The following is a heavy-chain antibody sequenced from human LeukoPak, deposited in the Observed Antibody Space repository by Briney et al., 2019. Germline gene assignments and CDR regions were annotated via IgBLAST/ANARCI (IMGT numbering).Heavy chain of an antibody. V-gene: IGHV3-9*01. CDR3: AKDSGSYFQYYFDY. CDR1: GFTFSSYA. D-gene: IGHD1-26*01. CDR2: ISWNSGSI. J-gene: IGHJ4*02. Sequence: GGSLRLSCAASGFTFSSYAMHWVRQAPGKGLEWVSGISWNSGSIGYADSVKGRFTISRDNAKNSLYLQMNSLRAEDTALYYCAKDSGSYFQYYFDYWGQGTLVTVSS.